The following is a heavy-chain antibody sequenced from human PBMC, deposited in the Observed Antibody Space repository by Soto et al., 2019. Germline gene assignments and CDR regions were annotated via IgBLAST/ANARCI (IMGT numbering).Heavy chain of an antibody. CDR1: GYTFTRSG. Sequence: GVPVKVSCKASGYTFTRSGISWVRQAPGQGLEWLGWINPDNGNTNYAQHLQGRVSLTTDTSTSTAYMDLRSLRSEDTAVYYCARATDSGAFDIWGQGTMVTVSS. V-gene: IGHV1-18*01. CDR2: INPDNGNT. J-gene: IGHJ3*02. CDR3: ARATDSGAFDI.